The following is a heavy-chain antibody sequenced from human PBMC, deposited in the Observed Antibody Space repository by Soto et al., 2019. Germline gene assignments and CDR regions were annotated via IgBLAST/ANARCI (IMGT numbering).Heavy chain of an antibody. CDR3: AREFGGYCTATSCYQLDV. Sequence: QVQLQESGPGLVKPSETLSLTCTVSGGSVSSGTYYWTWIRQPPGKGLEWIGYIYYSGTTNYNPSLQSRVTISVDTSKNQFSLKLNSVSAADTAVYYCAREFGGYCTATSCYQLDVWGQGTTVTVSS. J-gene: IGHJ6*02. CDR1: GGSVSSGTYY. D-gene: IGHD2-2*01. CDR2: IYYSGTT. V-gene: IGHV4-61*01.